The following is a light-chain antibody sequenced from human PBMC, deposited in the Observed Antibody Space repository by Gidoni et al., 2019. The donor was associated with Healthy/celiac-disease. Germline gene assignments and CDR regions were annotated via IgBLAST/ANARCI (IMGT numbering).Light chain of an antibody. V-gene: IGKV3-15*01. J-gene: IGKJ4*01. CDR3: QQYNNWPFT. CDR2: GAS. CDR1: QSVSSN. Sequence: ELVMTQSPATLSVSPGERATLSCRASQSVSSNLAWYQQKPGQAPRLLIYGASTRATGIPARFSGSGSGTEFTLTISSLQSEDFAVYYCQQYNNWPFTVGGGTKVEIK.